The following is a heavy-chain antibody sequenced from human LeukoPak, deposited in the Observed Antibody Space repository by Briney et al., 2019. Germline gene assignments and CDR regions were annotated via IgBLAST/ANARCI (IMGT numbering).Heavy chain of an antibody. Sequence: SVKVSCKASGGTFSGYAISWVRQAPGQGLEWMGGIIPIFGTANYAQKFQGRVTITADESTSTAYMELSSLRSEDTAVYYCATTYYYDSSGYVGSYWGQGTLVTVSS. CDR2: IIPIFGTA. V-gene: IGHV1-69*13. J-gene: IGHJ4*02. D-gene: IGHD3-22*01. CDR3: ATTYYYDSSGYVGSY. CDR1: GGTFSGYA.